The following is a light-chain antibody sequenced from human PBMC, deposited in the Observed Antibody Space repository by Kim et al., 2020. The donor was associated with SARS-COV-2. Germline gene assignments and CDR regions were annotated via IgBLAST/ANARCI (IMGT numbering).Light chain of an antibody. J-gene: IGKJ1*01. Sequence: PGERATRSCRASQTVSNNDVTWYQHKPGQAPRLLIYGTSNRATGIPDRFSGSGSGTDFTLTISRLEPEDSALYYCQAYGTSPPWTFGQGTKVDIK. CDR2: GTS. CDR1: QTVSNND. V-gene: IGKV3-20*01. CDR3: QAYGTSPPWT.